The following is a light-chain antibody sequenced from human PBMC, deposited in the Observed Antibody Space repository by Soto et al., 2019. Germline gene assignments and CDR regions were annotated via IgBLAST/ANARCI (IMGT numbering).Light chain of an antibody. CDR1: STDFVGYNR. CDR2: EVS. V-gene: IGLV2-18*02. J-gene: IGLJ1*01. CDR3: SSYSSVSTYV. Sequence: QSVLTQPPSVSGSPGQSVTISCTGTSTDFVGYNRVSWYQQPPGTAPKLMIYEVSSRPSGVSSRFSGSKSGNTASLTISGLQAEDEAEYYCSSYSSVSTYVFGTGTKLTVL.